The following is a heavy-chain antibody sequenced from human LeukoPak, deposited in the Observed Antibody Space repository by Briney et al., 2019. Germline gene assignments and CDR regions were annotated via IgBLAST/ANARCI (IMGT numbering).Heavy chain of an antibody. V-gene: IGHV3-15*01. J-gene: IGHJ5*02. Sequence: GGSLRISCAASGFTFSNAWMSWVRQAPGKGLEWVGRIKSKTDGGTTDYAAPVKGGFTISRDDSKNTLYLQMNSLRAEDTAVYYCAKDSSMRGFDPWGQGTLVTVSS. CDR3: AKDSSMRGFDP. D-gene: IGHD2/OR15-2a*01. CDR2: IKSKTDGGTT. CDR1: GFTFSNAW.